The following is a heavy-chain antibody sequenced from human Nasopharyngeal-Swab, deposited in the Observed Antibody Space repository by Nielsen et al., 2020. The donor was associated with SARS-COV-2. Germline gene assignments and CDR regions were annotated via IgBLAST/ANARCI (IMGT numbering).Heavy chain of an antibody. Sequence: GGSLRLSCAASGFTFDDYTMHWVRQAPGKGLEWGSLISWDGGSTYYADSVKGRFTISRDNSKNSLYLQMNSLRTEDTALYYCAKDIYSSSWTPWYYYYGMDVWGQGTTVTVSS. J-gene: IGHJ6*02. D-gene: IGHD6-13*01. V-gene: IGHV3-43*01. CDR1: GFTFDDYT. CDR2: ISWDGGST. CDR3: AKDIYSSSWTPWYYYYGMDV.